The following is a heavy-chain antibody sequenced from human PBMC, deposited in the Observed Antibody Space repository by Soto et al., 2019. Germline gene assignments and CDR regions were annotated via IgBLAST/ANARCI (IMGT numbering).Heavy chain of an antibody. J-gene: IGHJ5*01. V-gene: IGHV3-48*02. CDR2: ISSSSSTI. CDR3: ARDKSSRAGAKITGWFDY. Sequence: HPGGSLRLSCAASGFTFSSYNMNWVRQAPGKGLEWVSYISSSSSTIYYADSVKGRFTISRDNAKNSLYLQMNSLRDEDTAVYYWARDKSSRAGAKITGWFDYWGQGTLVTVSS. D-gene: IGHD1-20*01. CDR1: GFTFSSYN.